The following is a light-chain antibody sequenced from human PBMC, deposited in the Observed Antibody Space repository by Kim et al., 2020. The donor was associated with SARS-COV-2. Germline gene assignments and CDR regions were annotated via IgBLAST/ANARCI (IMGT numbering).Light chain of an antibody. CDR3: QQYNNWPPRT. CDR2: GAS. J-gene: IGKJ2*01. CDR1: QSVSSN. Sequence: SPGQSAPPSCRASQSVSSNFACDQQKPHQPPSLLSYGASTSATGIPARFGGGGSGTDFTLTISSLPSEYFAVYYCQQYNNWPPRTFGQGPKLEI. V-gene: IGKV3-15*01.